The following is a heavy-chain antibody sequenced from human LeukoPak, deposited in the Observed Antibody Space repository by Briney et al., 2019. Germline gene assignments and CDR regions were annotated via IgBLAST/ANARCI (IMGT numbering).Heavy chain of an antibody. CDR1: GGSISSGGYY. D-gene: IGHD6-13*01. Sequence: PSETLSLTCTVSGGSISSGGYYWSWIRQPPGKGLEWIGYIYHSGSTYYNPSLKSRVTISVDRSKNQFSLKLSSVTAADTAVYYCARTPIAAHGWFDYWGQGTLVTVSS. J-gene: IGHJ4*02. CDR2: IYHSGST. CDR3: ARTPIAAHGWFDY. V-gene: IGHV4-30-2*02.